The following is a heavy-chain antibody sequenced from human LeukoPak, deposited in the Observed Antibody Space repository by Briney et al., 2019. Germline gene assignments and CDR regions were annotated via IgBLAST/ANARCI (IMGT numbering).Heavy chain of an antibody. CDR1: GFTFGDYA. CDR2: INHSGST. J-gene: IGHJ6*03. Sequence: PGGSLRLSCTASGFTFGDYAMSWVRQAPGKGLEWIGEINHSGSTNYNPSLKSRVTISVDTSKNQFSLKLSSVTAADTAVYYCARGRRYYDFWSGPTSYYYYMDVWGKGTTVTVSS. D-gene: IGHD3-3*01. CDR3: ARGRRYYDFWSGPTSYYYYMDV. V-gene: IGHV4-34*01.